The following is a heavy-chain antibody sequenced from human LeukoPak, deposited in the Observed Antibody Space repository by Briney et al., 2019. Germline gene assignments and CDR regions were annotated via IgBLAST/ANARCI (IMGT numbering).Heavy chain of an antibody. CDR3: ARASKPWLQLT. CDR1: GFTFSNYA. J-gene: IGHJ5*02. D-gene: IGHD5-24*01. CDR2: ISDSDGST. Sequence: PGGSLRLSCAASGFTFSNYAMSWGRQAPGKGLEWVLGISDSDGSTYYADCVRGRFTISRDNSKSTLYMQMNSLRAEDTAVYYCARASKPWLQLTWGQGCLVTVSS. V-gene: IGHV3-23*01.